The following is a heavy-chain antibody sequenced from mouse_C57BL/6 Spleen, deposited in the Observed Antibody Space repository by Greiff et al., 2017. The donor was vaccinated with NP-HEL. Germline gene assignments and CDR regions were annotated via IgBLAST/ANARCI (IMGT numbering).Heavy chain of an antibody. D-gene: IGHD2-4*01. CDR2: INPSNGGT. V-gene: IGHV1-53*01. J-gene: IGHJ3*01. CDR1: GYTFTSYW. Sequence: QVQLKQPGTELVKPGASVKLSCKASGYTFTSYWMHWVKQRPGQGLEWIGNINPSNGGTNYNEKFKSKATLTVDKSSSTAYMQLSSLTSEDSAVYYCARGVYYDYDERFAYWGQGTLVTVSA. CDR3: ARGVYYDYDERFAY.